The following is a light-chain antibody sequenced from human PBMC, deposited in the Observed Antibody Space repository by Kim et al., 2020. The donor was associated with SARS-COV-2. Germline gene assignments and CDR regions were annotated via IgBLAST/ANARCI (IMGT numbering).Light chain of an antibody. CDR1: QSVSSN. CDR3: QQYNNGPPLT. Sequence: SPGERATLSGRASQSVSSNLAWSQQKPGQAPGLLIYGASTRATGIPARFSGSGSGTDFPLPINSLQSEDLAVYYCQQYNNGPPLTFGGGTRVYIK. CDR2: GAS. J-gene: IGKJ4*01. V-gene: IGKV3-15*01.